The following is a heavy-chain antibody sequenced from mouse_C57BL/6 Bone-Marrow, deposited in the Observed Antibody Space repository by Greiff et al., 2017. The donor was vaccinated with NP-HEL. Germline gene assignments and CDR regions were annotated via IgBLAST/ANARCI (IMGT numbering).Heavy chain of an antibody. CDR1: GFTFSDFY. Sequence: EVKLVESGGGLVQSGRSLRLSCATSGFTFSDFYMEWVRQAPGKGLEWIAASRNKANDYTTEYSASVKGRFIVSRDTSQSILYLQMNALRAEDTAIYYCARDAWGANWDGDDYWGQGTTLTVSS. CDR2: SRNKANDYTT. CDR3: ARDAWGANWDGDDY. D-gene: IGHD4-1*01. J-gene: IGHJ2*01. V-gene: IGHV7-1*01.